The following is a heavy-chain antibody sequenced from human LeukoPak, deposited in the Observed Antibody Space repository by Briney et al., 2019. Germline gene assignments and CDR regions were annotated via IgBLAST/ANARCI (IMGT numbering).Heavy chain of an antibody. CDR3: ARECITIFGVAPDY. CDR2: IKQDGSEK. J-gene: IGHJ4*02. Sequence: GGSLRLSCAASGFTFSSYWMSWVRQAPGKGLEWVANIKQDGSEKYYVDSVKGRFTISRDNAKNSLYLQMNSLRAEDTAVYYCARECITIFGVAPDYGGQGPLVTVSS. D-gene: IGHD3-3*01. V-gene: IGHV3-7*01. CDR1: GFTFSSYW.